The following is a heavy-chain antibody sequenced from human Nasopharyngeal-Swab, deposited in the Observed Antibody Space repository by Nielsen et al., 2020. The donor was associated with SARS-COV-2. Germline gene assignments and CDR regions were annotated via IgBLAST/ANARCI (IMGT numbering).Heavy chain of an antibody. CDR1: GYTLTELS. D-gene: IGHD3-22*01. V-gene: IGHV1-24*01. J-gene: IGHJ6*02. CDR3: ATDYRSGYPSGLDYYYYYYGMDV. Sequence: ASVKVSCKVSGYTLTELSMHWVRQAPGKGLEWMGGFDPEDGETIYAQKFQGRVTMTEDTSTDTAYMELSSLGSEDTAVYYCATDYRSGYPSGLDYYYYYYGMDVWGQGTTVTVSS. CDR2: FDPEDGET.